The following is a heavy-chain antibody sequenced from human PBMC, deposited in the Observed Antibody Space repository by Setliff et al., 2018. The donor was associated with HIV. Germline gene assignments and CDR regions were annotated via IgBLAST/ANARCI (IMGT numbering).Heavy chain of an antibody. CDR2: VNHSGST. V-gene: IGHV4-34*01. CDR3: SRGTYYKGLDP. D-gene: IGHD3-10*01. CDR1: GGSISGYY. J-gene: IGHJ5*02. Sequence: PSETLSLTCTVSGGSISGYYWSWIRQPPGKGLEWIGEVNHSGSTNYNPSLKSRVTISVDTSKNQFSLKLNSVTAADTALYLCSRGTYYKGLDPWGQGTLVTVSS.